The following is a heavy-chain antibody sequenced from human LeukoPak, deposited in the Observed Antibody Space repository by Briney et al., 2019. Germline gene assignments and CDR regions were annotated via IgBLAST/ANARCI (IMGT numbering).Heavy chain of an antibody. CDR3: TRYYYDSSGYPIPGY. V-gene: IGHV3-73*01. CDR1: GFTFSGSA. J-gene: IGHJ4*02. CDR2: IKSKTNSYAT. D-gene: IGHD3-22*01. Sequence: GGSLRLSCAASGFTFSGSAMHWVRQASGKGLEWVGRIKSKTNSYATAYAASVKGRFTISRDDSKNTAYLQMNSLKTEDTAVYYCTRYYYDSSGYPIPGYWGQGTLVTVSS.